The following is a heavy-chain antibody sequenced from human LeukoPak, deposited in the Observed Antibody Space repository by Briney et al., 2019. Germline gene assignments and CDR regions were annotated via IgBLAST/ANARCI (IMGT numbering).Heavy chain of an antibody. CDR3: ARGYGDYGYYYYYYMDV. J-gene: IGHJ6*03. V-gene: IGHV4-39*07. D-gene: IGHD4-17*01. CDR1: GGSISSSSYY. Sequence: PSETLSLTCTVAGGSISSSSYYWGWIRQPPGKGLEWIGSIYYSGSTYYNPSLKSRVTISVDTSKNQFSLKLSSVTAADTAVYYCARGYGDYGYYYYYYMDVWGKGTTVTVSS. CDR2: IYYSGST.